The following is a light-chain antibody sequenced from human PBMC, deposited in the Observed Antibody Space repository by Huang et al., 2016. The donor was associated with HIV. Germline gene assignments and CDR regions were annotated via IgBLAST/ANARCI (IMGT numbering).Light chain of an antibody. Sequence: ELVLTQSPATLSLSPGERATLSCRASQSVSKYLAWYQQKPGEAPRLLIYDASNRATGIRDSLCVSGSGTDFTITINSLEPEDSAGYCCQQRSNWPPLTFGGGTEVEL. V-gene: IGKV3-11*01. J-gene: IGKJ4*01. CDR1: QSVSKY. CDR3: QQRSNWPPLT. CDR2: DAS.